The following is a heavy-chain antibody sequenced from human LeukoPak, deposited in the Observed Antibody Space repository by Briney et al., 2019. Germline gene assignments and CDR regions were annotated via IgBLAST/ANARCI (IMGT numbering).Heavy chain of an antibody. V-gene: IGHV1-46*01. CDR3: ARVCMYGDAFDI. D-gene: IGHD3-10*02. Sequence: ASVKVSCKASGDTFTSYYMHWVRQPPGQGLEGMGIINPSGGSTSYAQKFQGRVTMTRDMSTSTVYMELSSLRAADMAVYYCARVCMYGDAFDIWGQGTMVTVSS. CDR1: GDTFTSYY. J-gene: IGHJ3*02. CDR2: INPSGGST.